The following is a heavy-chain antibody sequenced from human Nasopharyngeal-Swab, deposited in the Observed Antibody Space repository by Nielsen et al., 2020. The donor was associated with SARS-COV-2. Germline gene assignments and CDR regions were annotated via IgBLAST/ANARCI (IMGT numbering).Heavy chain of an antibody. CDR2: IYSGGSST. V-gene: IGHV3-23*03. Sequence: GGSLRLSCAASGFTLSSYAMSWVRQAPGKGLEWVSVIYSGGSSTYYADSVKGRFTISRDNAKNSLFLQMNTLTAEDTAVYYCARVTGSGYITNHFDYWGQGMLVTVSS. D-gene: IGHD5-18*01. J-gene: IGHJ4*02. CDR3: ARVTGSGYITNHFDY. CDR1: GFTLSSYA.